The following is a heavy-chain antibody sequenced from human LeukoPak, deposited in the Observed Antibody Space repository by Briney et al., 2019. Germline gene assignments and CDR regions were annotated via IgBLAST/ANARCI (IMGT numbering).Heavy chain of an antibody. D-gene: IGHD2-2*01. CDR3: ASCRDIVVVPAANDLDY. Sequence: PSETLSLTCTVSGGSISSYYWSWIRQPAGKGLEWIGRIYTSGSTNYNPSLKSRVTMSVDTSKNQFSLKLSSVTAADTAVYYCASCRDIVVVPAANDLDYWGQGTLVTVSS. J-gene: IGHJ4*02. V-gene: IGHV4-4*07. CDR1: GGSISSYY. CDR2: IYTSGST.